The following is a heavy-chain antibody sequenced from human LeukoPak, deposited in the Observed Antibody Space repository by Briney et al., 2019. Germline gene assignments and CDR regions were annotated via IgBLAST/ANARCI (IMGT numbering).Heavy chain of an antibody. Sequence: PSETLSLICTVSGGTISCYYWNWIRQPPGKGLEWIGYIHSSGSTNYNPSLKSRVTISVDTSKNQFSLKLSSVTAADTAMYYCARGTGTSGEYYFDYWGQGTLVTVSS. CDR1: GGTISCYY. CDR3: ARGTGTSGEYYFDY. D-gene: IGHD1-7*01. V-gene: IGHV4-59*12. CDR2: IHSSGST. J-gene: IGHJ4*02.